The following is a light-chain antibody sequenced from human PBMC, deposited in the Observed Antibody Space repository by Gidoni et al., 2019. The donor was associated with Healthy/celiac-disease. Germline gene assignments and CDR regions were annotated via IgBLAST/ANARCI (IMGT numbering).Light chain of an antibody. CDR1: QSISSW. J-gene: IGKJ1*01. V-gene: IGKV1-5*03. CDR3: QQYNSYSA. CDR2: KAS. Sequence: DIQMTQSPSTLSASVGDRVTIPCRASQSISSWLAWYQQKPGKAPKLLIYKASSLESGVPSRFSGSGSGTEFTLTISSLQPDDFATYYCQQYNSYSAFXQXTKVEIK.